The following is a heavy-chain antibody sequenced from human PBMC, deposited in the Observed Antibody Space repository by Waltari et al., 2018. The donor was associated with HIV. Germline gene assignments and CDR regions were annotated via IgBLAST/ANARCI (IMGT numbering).Heavy chain of an antibody. CDR3: AREYNSLGVGAFDV. CDR2: IWHDGSDK. CDR1: GLPCGGSG. Sequence: QVQLVESGGGVVQPGGSLRRSWAGSGLPCGGSGMPWVRQAPGKGLEWVAVIWHDGSDKNYADSAKGRFTISRDNSKNTLFLQMNSLRAEDTAVFYCAREYNSLGVGAFDVWGQGTMVSVSS. V-gene: IGHV3-33*01. J-gene: IGHJ3*01. D-gene: IGHD3-16*01.